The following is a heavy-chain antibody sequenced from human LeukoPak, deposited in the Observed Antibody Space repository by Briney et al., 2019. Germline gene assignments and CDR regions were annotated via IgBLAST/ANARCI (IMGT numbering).Heavy chain of an antibody. V-gene: IGHV3-74*01. CDR3: TKDDDSTSYYFDY. J-gene: IGHJ4*02. Sequence: GGALGRSFAASGFPFNSLWMYWVRPAPGKGLVWVSRINSDGSTTSYADSVKGRFTISRDNAKNTLYLQMNSLRAEDTAVYYCTKDDDSTSYYFDYWGQGTLVTVSS. CDR2: INSDGSTT. D-gene: IGHD2-2*01. CDR1: GFPFNSLW.